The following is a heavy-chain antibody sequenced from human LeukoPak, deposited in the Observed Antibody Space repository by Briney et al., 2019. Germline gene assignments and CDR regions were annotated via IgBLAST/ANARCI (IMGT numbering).Heavy chain of an antibody. V-gene: IGHV4-39*07. CDR2: IHRTGSI. J-gene: IGHJ3*02. CDR3: ARGYNAYSYGYDAFDI. CDR1: GGSISSYY. D-gene: IGHD5-18*01. Sequence: SQTLSLTCTVSGGSISSYYCGWIRQPPGKGLEWIGSIHRTGSIYYNPSLKSRVTISIDTSKNEVSLKLSSVTAADTAMYLCARGYNAYSYGYDAFDIWGQGTLVTVSS.